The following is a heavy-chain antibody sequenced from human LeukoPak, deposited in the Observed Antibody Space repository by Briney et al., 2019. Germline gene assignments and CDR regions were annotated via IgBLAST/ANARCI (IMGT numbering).Heavy chain of an antibody. D-gene: IGHD5-12*01. CDR2: ISSSSSYI. J-gene: IGHJ4*02. V-gene: IGHV3-21*01. CDR3: ARAFRRLGYFDY. CDR1: GFTFSSYS. Sequence: GGSLRLSCAASGFTFSSYSMNWVRQAPGKGLEWVSSISSSSSYIYYADSVKGRFTISRDNAKNSLYLQMNSLRAEDTAVYYCARAFRRLGYFDYWGQGTLVTVSS.